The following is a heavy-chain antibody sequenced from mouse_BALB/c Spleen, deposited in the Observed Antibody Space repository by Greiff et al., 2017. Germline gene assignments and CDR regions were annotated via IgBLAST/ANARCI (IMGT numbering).Heavy chain of an antibody. V-gene: IGHV2-9*02. D-gene: IGHD3-1*01. CDR1: GFSLTSYG. CDR3: ARDSEGYPRFAY. Sequence: VQLVESGPGLVAPSQSLSITCTVSGFSLTSYGVHWVRQPPGKGLEWLGVIWAGGSTNYNSALMSRLSISKDNSKSQVFLKMNSLQTDDTAMYYCARDSEGYPRFAYWGQGTLVTVSA. J-gene: IGHJ3*01. CDR2: IWAGGST.